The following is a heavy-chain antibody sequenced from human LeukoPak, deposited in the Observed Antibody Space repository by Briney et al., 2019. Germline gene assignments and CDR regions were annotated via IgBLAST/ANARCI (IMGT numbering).Heavy chain of an antibody. Sequence: ASVKVSFKASGYTFTVYYMHWVRQAPGQGLEWMGWINPNSGGTNYAQNFQGRVTMTRDTSISTAYMELSRLRSDDTAAYYCARHTATVDYWGQGTLVTVSS. CDR3: ARHTATVDY. CDR1: GYTFTVYY. CDR2: INPNSGGT. J-gene: IGHJ4*02. D-gene: IGHD5-18*01. V-gene: IGHV1-2*02.